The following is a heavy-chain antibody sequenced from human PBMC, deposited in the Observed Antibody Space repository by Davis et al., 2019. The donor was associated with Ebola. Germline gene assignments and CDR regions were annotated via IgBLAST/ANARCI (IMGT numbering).Heavy chain of an antibody. CDR3: ARDSGYEVDY. D-gene: IGHD5-12*01. J-gene: IGHJ4*02. CDR2: IYYSGST. V-gene: IGHV4-59*11. Sequence: PSETLSLTCTVSGGSISSHYWSWIRQPPGKGLEWIGYIYYSGSTNYNPSLKSRVTISVDTSKNQFSLKLSSVTVADTAVYYCARDSGYEVDYWGQGTLVTVSS. CDR1: GGSISSHY.